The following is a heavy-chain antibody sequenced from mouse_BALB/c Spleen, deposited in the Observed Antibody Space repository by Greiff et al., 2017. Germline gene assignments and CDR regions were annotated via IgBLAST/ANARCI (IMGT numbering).Heavy chain of an antibody. CDR3: ARNPPYYYGSSYAMDY. CDR2: ISSGGGNT. V-gene: IGHV5-9*03. CDR1: GFTFSSYT. D-gene: IGHD1-1*01. Sequence: EVKLMESGGGLVKPGGSLKLSCAASGFTFSSYTMSWVRQTPEKRLEWVATISSGGGNTYYPDSVKGRFTISRDNAKNNLYLQMSSLRSEDTALYYCARNPPYYYGSSYAMDYWGQGTSVTVSS. J-gene: IGHJ4*01.